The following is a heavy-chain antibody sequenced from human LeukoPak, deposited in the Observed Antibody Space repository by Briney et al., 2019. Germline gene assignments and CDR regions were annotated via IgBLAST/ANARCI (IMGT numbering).Heavy chain of an antibody. CDR2: VYSGGST. CDR1: GFTVSSNY. CDR3: ARIQLWMFDY. Sequence: GGSLRLSCAASGFTVSSNYMSRVRQAPGKGLEWVSIVYSGGSTYYADSVKGRFTISRDNSKNTLYLQMNSLTAEDTAVYYCARIQLWMFDYWGQGTLVTVSS. J-gene: IGHJ4*02. V-gene: IGHV3-53*01. D-gene: IGHD5-18*01.